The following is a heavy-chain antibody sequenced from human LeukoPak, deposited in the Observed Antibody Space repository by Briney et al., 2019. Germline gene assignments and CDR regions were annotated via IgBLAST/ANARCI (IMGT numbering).Heavy chain of an antibody. CDR3: AKVWRYYDILTGCEFDY. CDR2: ISSSGGST. J-gene: IGHJ4*02. D-gene: IGHD3-9*01. V-gene: IGHV3-23*01. Sequence: GGSLRLSCAASGFTFSSYAMSWVRQAPGKGLEWVSAISSSGGSTYYADSVKGRFTISRDNSKNTLYLQMNSLRADDPAVYYCAKVWRYYDILTGCEFDYWGQGTLVTVSS. CDR1: GFTFSSYA.